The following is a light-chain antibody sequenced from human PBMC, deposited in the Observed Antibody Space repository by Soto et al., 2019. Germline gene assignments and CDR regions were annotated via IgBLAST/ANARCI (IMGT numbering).Light chain of an antibody. J-gene: IGKJ3*01. CDR3: QQYDDLPFT. CDR1: QDISNY. Sequence: DIQMTQSPSSLSASVGDRVTITCQASQDISNYLSWYQQKPGKAPKLLIYDASNLEAGVPSRFGGSGSGTDFTFTISSLHPEDVATYYCQQYDDLPFTFGPGTKVXFK. V-gene: IGKV1-33*01. CDR2: DAS.